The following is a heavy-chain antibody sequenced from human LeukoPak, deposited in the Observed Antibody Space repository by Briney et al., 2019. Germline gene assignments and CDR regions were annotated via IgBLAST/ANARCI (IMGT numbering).Heavy chain of an antibody. V-gene: IGHV3-33*08. J-gene: IGHJ2*01. Sequence: PGGSLRLSCAASGFTFSSYSMNWVRQAPGKGLEWVAVIWYDGTNKYYVDSVKGRFTISRDNYKNTLYLQMDGLRVEDTAVYYCARGPCGDDCFSYWYFDLWGRGTLVTVSS. CDR2: IWYDGTNK. CDR1: GFTFSSYS. CDR3: ARGPCGDDCFSYWYFDL. D-gene: IGHD2-21*02.